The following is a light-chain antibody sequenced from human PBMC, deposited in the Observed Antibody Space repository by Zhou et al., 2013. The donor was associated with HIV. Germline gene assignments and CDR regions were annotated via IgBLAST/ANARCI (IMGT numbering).Light chain of an antibody. CDR3: QQRYSWPIT. J-gene: IGKJ5*01. CDR2: DAS. V-gene: IGKV3-11*01. CDR1: QSVSSN. Sequence: EIVMTQSPATLSVSPGERATLSCRASQSVSSNLAWYQQKPGQAPRLLIHDASNRATGIPPRFSGSGSGTDFTLTISSLEPEDFAIYYCQQRYSWPITFGQGTRLEIK.